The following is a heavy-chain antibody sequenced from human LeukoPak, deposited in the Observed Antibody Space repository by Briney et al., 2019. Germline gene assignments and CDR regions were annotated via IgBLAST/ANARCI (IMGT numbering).Heavy chain of an antibody. Sequence: GGSLRLSCSASGFPFSSYAMHWVRQAPGKGLEYVSAISSNGGRTNYADSVRGRFTISRDNSKNSLYLQMSSLRPEDTAIYYCEILLSSLYSTSSLNWFDPWGQGILVTVPS. J-gene: IGHJ5*02. D-gene: IGHD6-6*01. CDR1: GFPFSSYA. CDR2: ISSNGGRT. CDR3: EILLSSLYSTSSLNWFDP. V-gene: IGHV3-64D*08.